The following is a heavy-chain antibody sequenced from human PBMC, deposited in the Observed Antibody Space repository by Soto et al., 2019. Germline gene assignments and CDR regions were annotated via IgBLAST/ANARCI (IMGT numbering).Heavy chain of an antibody. Sequence: GGSLRLSCAASGFTFGSYAMTWVRQAPGKGLEWVSSINGGGSSIYYADSVKGRFTISRDNSENTFYLQMNSLRAEDTAVYSCAKVRVTNYYYVMAFWGKGTTVTVPP. D-gene: IGHD3-10*01. J-gene: IGHJ6*04. CDR2: INGGGSSI. CDR3: AKVRVTNYYYVMAF. V-gene: IGHV3-23*01. CDR1: GFTFGSYA.